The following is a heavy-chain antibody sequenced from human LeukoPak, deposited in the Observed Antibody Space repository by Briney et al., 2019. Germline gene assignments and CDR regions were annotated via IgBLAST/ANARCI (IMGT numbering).Heavy chain of an antibody. J-gene: IGHJ4*02. Sequence: GGSLTLSCAASGLTFDDYGMSWVRHAPGKGLEWVSGINWNGGSTGYADSVKGRFTISRDNAKNSLYLQINSLRAEETALYYCARDEITMVRGVITRLFDYWGQGTLVTVSS. D-gene: IGHD3-10*01. V-gene: IGHV3-20*04. CDR1: GLTFDDYG. CDR2: INWNGGST. CDR3: ARDEITMVRGVITRLFDY.